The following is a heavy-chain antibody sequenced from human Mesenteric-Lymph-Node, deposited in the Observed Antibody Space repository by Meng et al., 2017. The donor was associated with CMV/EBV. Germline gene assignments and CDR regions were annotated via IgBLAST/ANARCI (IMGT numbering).Heavy chain of an antibody. CDR2: IYSGGST. J-gene: IGHJ6*02. CDR1: GFTVSSNY. CDR3: ARIPLPRFVTIFGVVTHYYYYGMDV. Sequence: GESLKISCAASGFTVSSNYMSWVRQAPGKGLEWVSIIYSGGSTYYADSVKGRFSISRDNSKNTLYLQMNSLRAEDTAVYYCARIPLPRFVTIFGVVTHYYYYGMDVWGQGTTVTVSS. D-gene: IGHD3-3*01. V-gene: IGHV3-53*01.